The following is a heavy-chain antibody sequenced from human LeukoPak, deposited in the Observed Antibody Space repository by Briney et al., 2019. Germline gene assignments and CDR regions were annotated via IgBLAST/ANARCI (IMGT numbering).Heavy chain of an antibody. Sequence: PGGSLRLSCAASGFTFSSFWIYWVRHAPGKGLVWVSAISHSGDGTYYADSVKGRFTISRDNSKRTLYLQMNSLRADDTAVYYCANYGSNSEPNDYWGRGTLVTVSS. D-gene: IGHD4-23*01. CDR1: GFTFSSFW. J-gene: IGHJ4*02. CDR2: ISHSGDGT. V-gene: IGHV3-23*01. CDR3: ANYGSNSEPNDY.